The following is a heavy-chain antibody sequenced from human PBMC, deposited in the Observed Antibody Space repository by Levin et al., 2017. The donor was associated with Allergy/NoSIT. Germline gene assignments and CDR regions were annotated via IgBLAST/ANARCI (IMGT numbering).Heavy chain of an antibody. CDR2: ISAYNGNT. J-gene: IGHJ4*02. D-gene: IGHD1-1*01. V-gene: IGHV1-18*01. CDR1: GYTFTSYG. Sequence: GESLKISCKASGYTFTSYGISWVRQAPGQGLEWMGWISAYNGNTNYAQKLQGRVTMTTDTSTSTAYMELRSLRSDDTAVYYRGRVYPAPPPRNAALHHHLDYWGQGTLVAVSS. CDR3: GRVYPAPPPRNAALHHHLDY.